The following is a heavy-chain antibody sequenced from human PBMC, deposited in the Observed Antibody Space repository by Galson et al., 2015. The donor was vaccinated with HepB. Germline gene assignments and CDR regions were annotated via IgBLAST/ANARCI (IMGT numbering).Heavy chain of an antibody. CDR3: ARMSDWYSWD. J-gene: IGHJ4*02. CDR1: GYSFTGHY. Sequence: SVKVSCKASGYSFTGHYMHWVRQAPGQGLEWMGWINPNNGGSNLAQKFQGRVTMTRDTSINTAYMELSRLRSDDTAVYYCARMSDWYSWDWGQGALVTVSA. V-gene: IGHV1-2*02. CDR2: INPNNGGS. D-gene: IGHD2-21*02.